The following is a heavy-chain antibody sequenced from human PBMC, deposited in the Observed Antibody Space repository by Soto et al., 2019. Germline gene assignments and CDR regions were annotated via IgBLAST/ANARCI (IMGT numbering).Heavy chain of an antibody. D-gene: IGHD6-6*01. CDR3: ARGAAGSSSVDYYYGMDV. V-gene: IGHV3-21*01. CDR1: GFIFSSYS. CDR2: ISSSSSYI. J-gene: IGHJ6*02. Sequence: AASGFIFSSYSMNWVRQAPGKGLEWVSSISSSSSYIYYADSVKGRFTISRDNAKNSLYLQMNSLRAEDTAVYYCARGAAGSSSVDYYYGMDVWGQGTTVTVSS.